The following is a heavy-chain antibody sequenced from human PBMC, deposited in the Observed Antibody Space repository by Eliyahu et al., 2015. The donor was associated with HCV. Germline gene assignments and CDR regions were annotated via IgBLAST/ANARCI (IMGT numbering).Heavy chain of an antibody. CDR2: IDFRGDT. V-gene: IGHV4-31*03. CDR3: ARGQLEDSRGGKGHFDY. Sequence: QVHLQESGPGLEKASETLSLTCTVSGDSVRISGYQWXWIRQLPGKGLEWIAYIDFRGDTYHSPSLNGRGTMSMDTXKNQFSLKLSSVTAADTAMYYCARGQLEDSRGGKGHFDYWGQGHLVTVSS. D-gene: IGHD1-1*01. J-gene: IGHJ4*02. CDR1: GDSVRISGYQ.